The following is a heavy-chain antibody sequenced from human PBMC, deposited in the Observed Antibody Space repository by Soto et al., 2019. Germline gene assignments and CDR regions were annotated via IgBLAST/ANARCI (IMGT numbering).Heavy chain of an antibody. Sequence: QVQLVESGGGVVQPGRSLRLSCAASGFTFSSYGMHWVRQAPGKGLEWVAVIWYDGSNKYYADSVKGRFTISRDNSKNTLYLQRNSLRAEDTAVYYCARDRGIAARGGVYYGMDVWGQGTTVTVSS. J-gene: IGHJ6*02. CDR3: ARDRGIAARGGVYYGMDV. CDR1: GFTFSSYG. V-gene: IGHV3-33*01. CDR2: IWYDGSNK. D-gene: IGHD6-6*01.